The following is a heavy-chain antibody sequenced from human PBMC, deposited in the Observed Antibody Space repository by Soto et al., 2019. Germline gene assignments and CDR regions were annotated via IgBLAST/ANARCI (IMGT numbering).Heavy chain of an antibody. CDR2: MNSDGSSI. J-gene: IGHJ4*02. Sequence: EVQLVESGGGLVQPGGSLRLSCEVSGFTLRSYWMHWVRQVSGKGLVWVSRMNSDGSSISYADSVKGRFTISRDNAKNTLYLQMNSLRGDDTGVYYCARVGCSGGSCIDYWGQGTLVTVTS. D-gene: IGHD2-15*01. CDR1: GFTLRSYW. CDR3: ARVGCSGGSCIDY. V-gene: IGHV3-74*01.